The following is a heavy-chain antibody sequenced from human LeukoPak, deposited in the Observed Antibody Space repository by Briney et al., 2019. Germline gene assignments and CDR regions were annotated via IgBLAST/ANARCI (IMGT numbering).Heavy chain of an antibody. CDR1: GFTFSSYA. D-gene: IGHD5-12*01. CDR3: ARAYDPGEAYLDY. CDR2: ISYDGNNK. J-gene: IGHJ4*02. V-gene: IGHV3-30-3*01. Sequence: PGGSLRLSCAASGFTFSSYAMHWVRQAPGKGLEWVAVISYDGNNKYYADSVKGRFTISRDNSKNTLYLQMNSLRAEDTAVYYCARAYDPGEAYLDYWGQGTLVTVSS.